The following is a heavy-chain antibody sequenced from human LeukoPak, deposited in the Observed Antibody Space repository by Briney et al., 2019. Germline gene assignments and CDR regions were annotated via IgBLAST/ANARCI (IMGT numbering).Heavy chain of an antibody. V-gene: IGHV4-61*02. CDR3: ARSPLLYYYGSGSYYLATGPQKTGYYYYYMDV. J-gene: IGHJ6*03. CDR2: IYTSGST. Sequence: SETLSLTCTVSGGSISSGSYYWSWIRQPAGKGLEWIGRIYTSGSTNYNPSLKSRVTISVDTSKNQFSLKLSSVTAADTAVYYCARSPLLYYYGSGSYYLATGPQKTGYYYYYMDVWGKGTTVTVSS. CDR1: GGSISSGSYY. D-gene: IGHD3-10*01.